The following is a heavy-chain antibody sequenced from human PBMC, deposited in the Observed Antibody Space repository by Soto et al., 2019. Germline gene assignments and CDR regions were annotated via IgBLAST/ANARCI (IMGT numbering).Heavy chain of an antibody. V-gene: IGHV3-23*01. J-gene: IGHJ4*02. CDR3: AKDLDDYGDYELSY. CDR1: GFTFSSYA. D-gene: IGHD4-17*01. Sequence: PGGSLRLSCAASGFTFSSYAMSWVRQAPGKGLEWVSAISGSGGSTYYADSVKGRFTISRDNSKNTLYLQMNSLRAEDTAVYYCAKDLDDYGDYELSYWGQGTLVTVSS. CDR2: ISGSGGST.